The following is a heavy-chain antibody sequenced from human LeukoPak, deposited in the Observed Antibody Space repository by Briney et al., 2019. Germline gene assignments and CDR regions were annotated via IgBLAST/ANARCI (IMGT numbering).Heavy chain of an antibody. CDR3: ASSYYYDSSGYYPIPSDY. D-gene: IGHD3-22*01. V-gene: IGHV3-53*01. J-gene: IGHJ4*02. CDR2: IYSGGST. Sequence: GGSLRLSCAASGFTVSSNYMSWVRQAPGKGLEWVSVIYSGGSTYYADSVKGRFTISRDNSKNTLYLQMNSLRAEDTAVYYCASSYYYDSSGYYPIPSDYWGQGTLVTVSS. CDR1: GFTVSSNY.